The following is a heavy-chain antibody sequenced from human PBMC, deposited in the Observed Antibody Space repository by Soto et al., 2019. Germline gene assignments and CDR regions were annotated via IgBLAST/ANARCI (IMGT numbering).Heavy chain of an antibody. J-gene: IGHJ5*02. CDR3: ARVAGRYYYDISGLHFFAP. CDR2: MYYSGNA. CDR1: GASISSYY. D-gene: IGHD3-22*01. Sequence: SETLSLTCTVSGASISSYYWSWIRQSPGKGLEWIGYMYYSGNANYNPSLRSRITISVDTSKNQFSLNLSSVTAADTAVYYCARVAGRYYYDISGLHFFAPWGQGPLFTVPS. V-gene: IGHV4-59*08.